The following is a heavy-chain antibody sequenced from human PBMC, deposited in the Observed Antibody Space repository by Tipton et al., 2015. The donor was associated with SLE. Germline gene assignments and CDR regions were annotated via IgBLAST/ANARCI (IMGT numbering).Heavy chain of an antibody. D-gene: IGHD6-6*01. Sequence: SLRLSCAASGFTFSNYRMTWVRQAPGKGLEYISYISSSGSTIYYADSVRGRFTISRDNAKNSLALQMNSLRAEDTAVYYCAREYSSSSGKAFDFWGQGTMVIVSS. V-gene: IGHV3-48*01. J-gene: IGHJ3*01. CDR1: GFTFSNYR. CDR2: ISSSGSTI. CDR3: AREYSSSSGKAFDF.